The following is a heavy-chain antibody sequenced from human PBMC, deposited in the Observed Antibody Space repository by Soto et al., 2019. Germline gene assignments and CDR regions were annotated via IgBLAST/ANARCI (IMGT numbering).Heavy chain of an antibody. CDR2: IFSNDEK. J-gene: IGHJ5*02. V-gene: IGHV2-26*04. D-gene: IGHD6-13*01. CDR1: GFSLSNAGLG. Sequence: QVTVKETGPVLVKPTETITLTCTVSGFSLSNAGLGVSWIRQPPGKALEWLAPIFSNDEKSYSTSLKSRLTISKDTSKSQVVLTMTNMDPVDTATYYCASTYSTSWYWFDPWCQGTLVTVSS. CDR3: ASTYSTSWYWFDP.